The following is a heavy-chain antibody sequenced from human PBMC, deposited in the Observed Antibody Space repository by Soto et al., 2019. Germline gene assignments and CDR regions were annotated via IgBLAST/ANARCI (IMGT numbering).Heavy chain of an antibody. CDR2: MNPNSGNT. Sequence: ASVKVSCKASGHTFTSYDINWVRQATGQGLEWMGWMNPNSGNTGYAQKFQGRVTMTRNTSISTAYMELSSLRSEDTAVYYCARVLSWASYYDFWSGYYNYYYYGMDVWGQGTTVTVSS. D-gene: IGHD3-3*01. J-gene: IGHJ6*02. CDR1: GHTFTSYD. CDR3: ARVLSWASYYDFWSGYYNYYYYGMDV. V-gene: IGHV1-8*01.